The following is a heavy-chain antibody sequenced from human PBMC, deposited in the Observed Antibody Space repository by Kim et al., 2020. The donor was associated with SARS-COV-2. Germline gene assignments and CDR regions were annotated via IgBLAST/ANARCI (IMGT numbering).Heavy chain of an antibody. CDR1: GGSISSSSYY. J-gene: IGHJ6*02. CDR3: ARVTHNLWFGELLGPHYYYYGMDV. D-gene: IGHD3-10*01. Sequence: SETLSLTCTVSGGSISSSSYYWGWIRQPPGKGLEWIGSIYYSGSTYYNPSLKSRVTISVDTSKNQFSLKLSSVTAADTAVYYCARVTHNLWFGELLGPHYYYYGMDVWGQGTTVTVSS. V-gene: IGHV4-39*07. CDR2: IYYSGST.